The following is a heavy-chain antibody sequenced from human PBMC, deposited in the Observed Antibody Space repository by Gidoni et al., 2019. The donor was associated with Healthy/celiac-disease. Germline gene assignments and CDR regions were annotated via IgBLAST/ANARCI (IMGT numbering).Heavy chain of an antibody. V-gene: IGHV3-23*01. J-gene: IGHJ4*02. Sequence: EVQLLESGGGLVQPGGSLRLSCAASGFTFSSYAMSWVRQAPGTGLEWVSAIRGSGGSTYYADSVKGRFTISRDNSKNTLYLQMNSLRAEDTAVYYCAKGGTYYYDSSGYYFDYWGQGTLVTVSS. CDR2: IRGSGGST. D-gene: IGHD3-22*01. CDR3: AKGGTYYYDSSGYYFDY. CDR1: GFTFSSYA.